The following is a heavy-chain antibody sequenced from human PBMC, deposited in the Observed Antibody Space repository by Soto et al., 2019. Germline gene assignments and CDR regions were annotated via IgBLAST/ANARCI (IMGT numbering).Heavy chain of an antibody. CDR2: ISTYNDNT. Sequence: ASVKVSCKASGYTFHNFGISWVRQAPGQGLEWMGWISTYNDNTNYSQKFQGRVTMATDFSTSTASMELRSLRPDDTAVYYCGRESRYCSGGSCYFLPGIDYWGQGTPVTVSS. V-gene: IGHV1-18*01. J-gene: IGHJ4*02. D-gene: IGHD2-15*01. CDR1: GYTFHNFG. CDR3: GRESRYCSGGSCYFLPGIDY.